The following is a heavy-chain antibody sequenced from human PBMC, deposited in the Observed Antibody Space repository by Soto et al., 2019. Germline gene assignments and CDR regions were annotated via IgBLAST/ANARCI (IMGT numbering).Heavy chain of an antibody. CDR1: GFTFSSYA. CDR2: ISGSGGST. CDR3: AYTITGTKLSDY. J-gene: IGHJ4*02. Sequence: PGGSLRLSCAASGFTFSSYAMSWVRQAPGKGLEWVSAISGSGGSTYYADSVKGRFTISRDNSKKTLYLQMNSLRAEDTAVYYCAYTITGTKLSDYWGQGTLVTVSS. V-gene: IGHV3-23*01. D-gene: IGHD1-7*01.